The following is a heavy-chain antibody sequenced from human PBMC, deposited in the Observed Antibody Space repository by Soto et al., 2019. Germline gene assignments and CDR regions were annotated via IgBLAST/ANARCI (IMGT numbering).Heavy chain of an antibody. CDR1: GFTFSSYG. J-gene: IGHJ6*02. CDR3: AKVRRGYYDSKDDYYYGMDV. D-gene: IGHD3-22*01. V-gene: IGHV3-30*18. Sequence: GGSLRLSCAASGFTFSSYGMHWVRQAPGKGLEWVAVISYDGSNKYYADSVKGRFTISRDNSKNTLYLQMNSLRAEDTAVYYCAKVRRGYYDSKDDYYYGMDVWGQGTTVTVS. CDR2: ISYDGSNK.